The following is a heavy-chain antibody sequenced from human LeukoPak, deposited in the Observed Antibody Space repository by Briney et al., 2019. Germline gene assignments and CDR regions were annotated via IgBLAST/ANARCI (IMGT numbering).Heavy chain of an antibody. V-gene: IGHV4-39*07. D-gene: IGHD1-1*01. CDR1: GGSISSWTYY. Sequence: PSETLSLTCTVSGGSISSWTYYWGWIRQSPGKGLEWIGSIYYSGSTYYNPSLESRVTISVDTSKNQFSLKLSSVTSADTAVYFCSGERAGTIIDYWGQGTLVTVSS. J-gene: IGHJ4*02. CDR3: SGERAGTIIDY. CDR2: IYYSGST.